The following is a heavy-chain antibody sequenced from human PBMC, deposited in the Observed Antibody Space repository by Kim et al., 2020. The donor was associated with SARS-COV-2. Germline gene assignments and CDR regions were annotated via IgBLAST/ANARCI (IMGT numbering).Heavy chain of an antibody. CDR1: GGSISSSSYY. CDR3: ATSGPVIAEYIYYFDY. V-gene: IGHV4-39*01. Sequence: SETLSLTCTVSGGSISSSSYYWGWIRQPPGKGLEWIGSIYYSGSTYYNPSLKSRVTISVDTSKNQSSLKLSSVTAADTAVYYCATSGPVIAEYIYYFDYWGQGTLVTVSS. J-gene: IGHJ4*02. D-gene: IGHD3-16*02. CDR2: IYYSGST.